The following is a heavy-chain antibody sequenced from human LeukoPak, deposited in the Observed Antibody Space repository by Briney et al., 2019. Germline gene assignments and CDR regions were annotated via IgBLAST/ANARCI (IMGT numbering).Heavy chain of an antibody. Sequence: GGSLRLSCAASGFTFSSYWMTWVRQAPGRGLEWVANIKHNGDELNYVDSVEDRFTISRDNAKNSLYLHMTSLRAEDTAVYYCARELRTFDSWGQGTLVTVSS. CDR3: ARELRTFDS. CDR2: IKHNGDEL. V-gene: IGHV3-7*01. D-gene: IGHD3-16*01. CDR1: GFTFSSYW. J-gene: IGHJ4*02.